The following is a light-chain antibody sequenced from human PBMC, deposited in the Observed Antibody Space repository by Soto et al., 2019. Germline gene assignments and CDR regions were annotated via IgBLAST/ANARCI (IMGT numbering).Light chain of an antibody. CDR1: MRFSRSY. J-gene: IGKJ1*01. CDR2: GAS. V-gene: IGKV3-20*01. CDR3: HHLDDSPPWK. Sequence: EHVLTLSLDTLSLSPGERVTLSCGAIMRFSRSYFASYQHTPGQAPRLLIYGASSRATGVPDRFTGRGSGTDFTLTITSLAPEDFAVYYCHHLDDSPPWKFGQGTKGDI.